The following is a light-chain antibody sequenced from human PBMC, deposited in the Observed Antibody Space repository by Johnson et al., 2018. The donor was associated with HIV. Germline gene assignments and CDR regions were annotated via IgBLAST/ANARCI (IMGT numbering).Light chain of an antibody. CDR3: GTWDNSLNVYV. CDR2: DNN. J-gene: IGLJ1*01. Sequence: HSVLTQPPSVSAAPGQKVTISCSGSSSNIGNNYVSWYQQLPHTAPRLLISDNNKRPSGIPDRFSGSKSGASATLDLTGLQTGDEADYYCGTWDNSLNVYVFRTGTKVTVL. CDR1: SSNIGNNY. V-gene: IGLV1-51*01.